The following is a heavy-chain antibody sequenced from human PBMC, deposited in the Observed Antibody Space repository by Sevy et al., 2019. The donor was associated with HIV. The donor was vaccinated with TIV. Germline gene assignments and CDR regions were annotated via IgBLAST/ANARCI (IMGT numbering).Heavy chain of an antibody. J-gene: IGHJ4*02. Sequence: SETLSLTCTVSGGSISSGDYYWSWIRQPPGKGLEWFGYIFYSGRTYFNPSLKSRVTISLDTSKSQFSQRLSSVTAADTAVFCGARQRASSGYFYFDSWGQGTLVTVSS. D-gene: IGHD3-22*01. CDR3: ARQRASSGYFYFDS. CDR1: GGSISSGDYY. V-gene: IGHV4-30-4*01. CDR2: IFYSGRT.